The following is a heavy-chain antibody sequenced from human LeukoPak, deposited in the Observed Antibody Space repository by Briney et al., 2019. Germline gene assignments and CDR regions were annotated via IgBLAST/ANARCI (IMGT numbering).Heavy chain of an antibody. D-gene: IGHD3-22*01. CDR1: GYTFTSYG. CDR3: ARDYYYDSSGFPHAFDI. V-gene: IGHV1-46*01. CDR2: INPSGGST. J-gene: IGHJ3*02. Sequence: GASVKVSCKASGYTFTSYGISWVRQAPGQGLEWMGIINPSGGSTGYAQKFQGRVTMTRDMSTSTVYMELSSLRSEDTAVYYCARDYYYDSSGFPHAFDIWGQGTMVTVSS.